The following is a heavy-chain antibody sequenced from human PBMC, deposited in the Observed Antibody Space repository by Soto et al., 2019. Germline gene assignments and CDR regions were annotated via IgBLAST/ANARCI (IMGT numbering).Heavy chain of an antibody. CDR2: ITGDGSDA. CDR1: GFTFSSYW. J-gene: IGHJ4*02. Sequence: EVQLVESGGGLVQPGGSLRLSCAASGFTFSSYWMHWVRQAPGKGLVWVSRITGDGSDASSADSVKGRFAISRDNAKNTLYLQMNRLRAEDTAVYYCARATMTTAVDYWGQGTLVTVSS. V-gene: IGHV3-74*01. D-gene: IGHD4-17*01. CDR3: ARATMTTAVDY.